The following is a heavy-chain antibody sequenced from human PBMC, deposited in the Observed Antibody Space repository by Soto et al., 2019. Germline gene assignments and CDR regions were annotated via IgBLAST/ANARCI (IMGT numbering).Heavy chain of an antibody. V-gene: IGHV4-34*01. CDR3: ARGRKGFSSSCYVD. D-gene: IGHD6-13*01. CDR2: INDSGGT. CDR1: GGSFSGYY. J-gene: IGHJ4*02. Sequence: SETLSLTGAVYGGSFSGYYWTWIRQPPGKGLEWIGEINDSGGTDYNPSLKSRVTISLDTSKNQLSLKLSSVTAADTAVYYCARGRKGFSSSCYVDWGQGTLVTVSS.